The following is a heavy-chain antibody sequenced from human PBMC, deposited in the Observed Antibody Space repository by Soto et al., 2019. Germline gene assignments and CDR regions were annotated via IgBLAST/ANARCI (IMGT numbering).Heavy chain of an antibody. Sequence: GGSLRLSCTASGFTFGDYAMSWFRQAPGKGLEWVGFIRSKAYGGTTEYAASVKGRFTISRDDSKSIAYLQMNSLKTEDTAVYYCTRGGLRGVSRYYMDVWGKGTTVTVSS. CDR3: TRGGLRGVSRYYMDV. CDR1: GFTFGDYA. V-gene: IGHV3-49*03. CDR2: IRSKAYGGTT. J-gene: IGHJ6*03. D-gene: IGHD3-10*01.